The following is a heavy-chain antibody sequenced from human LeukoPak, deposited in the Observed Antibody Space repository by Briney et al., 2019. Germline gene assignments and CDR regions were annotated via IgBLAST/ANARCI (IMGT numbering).Heavy chain of an antibody. Sequence: GGSLRLSYAASGFTFDDYAMHWVRQAPGKGLEWVSGITWNSGDIDYADSVKGRFTISRDNVQNSLYLQMNSLRAEDTAVYYCARWVCSPTSCHYFDYWGQGTLVVVSS. V-gene: IGHV3-9*01. CDR2: ITWNSGDI. CDR1: GFTFDDYA. J-gene: IGHJ4*02. CDR3: ARWVCSPTSCHYFDY. D-gene: IGHD2-2*01.